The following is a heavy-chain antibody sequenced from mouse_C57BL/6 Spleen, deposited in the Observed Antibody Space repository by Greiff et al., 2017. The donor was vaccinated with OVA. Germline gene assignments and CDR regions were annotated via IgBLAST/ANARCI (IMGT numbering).Heavy chain of an antibody. CDR2: ISYDGSN. CDR3: ARERNYGSSYDPYYAMDY. D-gene: IGHD1-1*01. CDR1: GYSITSGYY. Sequence: DVQLQESGPGLVKPSQSLSLTCSVTGYSITSGYYWNWIRQFPGNKLEWMGYISYDGSNNYNPSLKNRISITRDTSKNQFFLKLNSVTTEDTATYYCARERNYGSSYDPYYAMDYWGQGTSVTVSS. J-gene: IGHJ4*01. V-gene: IGHV3-6*01.